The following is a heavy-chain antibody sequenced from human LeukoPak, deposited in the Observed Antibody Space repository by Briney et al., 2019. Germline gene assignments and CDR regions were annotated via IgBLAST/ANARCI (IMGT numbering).Heavy chain of an antibody. CDR2: ISKAGRKN. V-gene: IGHV3-30*04. CDR1: GFRLSTSC. Sequence: GRYLRLCGEASGFRLSTSCVHVDGQTRGKEQACLAMISKAGRKNHYADSVKGRFTIFRDNSKSTLFLQMNSLRPEDTAIYYCARDLLNYGSAYYDVGIFDSWGQGTLVTVSS. D-gene: IGHD3-10*01. CDR3: ARDLLNYGSAYYDVGIFDS. J-gene: IGHJ4*02.